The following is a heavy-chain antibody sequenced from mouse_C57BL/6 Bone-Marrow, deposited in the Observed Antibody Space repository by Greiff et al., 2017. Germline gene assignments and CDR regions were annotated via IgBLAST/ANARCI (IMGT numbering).Heavy chain of an antibody. CDR2: IYPGDGDT. D-gene: IGHD1-2*01. Sequence: QVQLQQSGAELVKPGASVKISCKASGYAFSSYWMNWVKQRPGKGLEWIGQIYPGDGDTNYNGKFKGKATLTADKSSRTAYMQLSSLTSEDSAVYFCARPFHYYGYFDYWGQGTTLTVSS. CDR3: ARPFHYYGYFDY. V-gene: IGHV1-80*01. J-gene: IGHJ2*01. CDR1: GYAFSSYW.